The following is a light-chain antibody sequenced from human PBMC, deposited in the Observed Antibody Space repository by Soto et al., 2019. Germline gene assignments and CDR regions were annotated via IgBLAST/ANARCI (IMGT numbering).Light chain of an antibody. V-gene: IGKV3-11*01. J-gene: IGKJ2*01. CDR3: QQRSNWPPFYT. CDR2: DAS. CDR1: QSVSSY. Sequence: EIVLTQSPATLSLSPGERATLSCRASQSVSSYLAWYQQKPGQAPRLLIYDASNRATGIPARFSGSGSGTDFTLTISSLEPEDSAVYYCQQRSNWPPFYTFGQGTKLEIK.